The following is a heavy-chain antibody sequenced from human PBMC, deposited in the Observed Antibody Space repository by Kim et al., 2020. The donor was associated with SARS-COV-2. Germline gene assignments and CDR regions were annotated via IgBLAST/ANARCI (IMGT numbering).Heavy chain of an antibody. CDR2: ISWDGGST. V-gene: IGHV3-43*01. Sequence: GGSLRLSCAASGFTFDDYTMHWVRQAPGKGLEWVSLISWDGGSTYYADSVKGRFTISRDNSKNSLYLQMNSLRTEDTALYYCAKDMGRSSGPGGYWGQGTLVTVSS. D-gene: IGHD6-19*01. CDR3: AKDMGRSSGPGGY. J-gene: IGHJ4*02. CDR1: GFTFDDYT.